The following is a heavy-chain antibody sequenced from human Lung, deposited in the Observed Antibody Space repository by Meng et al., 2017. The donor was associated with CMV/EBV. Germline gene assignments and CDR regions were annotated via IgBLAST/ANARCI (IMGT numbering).Heavy chain of an antibody. CDR3: AKGGDFWSAYQPFDS. D-gene: IGHD3-3*01. V-gene: IGHV3-21*01. CDR2: ISSSSNYI. J-gene: IGHJ4*02. CDR1: GFTFSSYT. Sequence: GGSLRLXCAASGFTFSSYTMNWVRQAPGKGLEWVSSISSSSNYIYYADSVKGRFTISRDNAKNSLYLQMNSLRAEDTAVYYCAKGGDFWSAYQPFDSWGQGTLVTVSS.